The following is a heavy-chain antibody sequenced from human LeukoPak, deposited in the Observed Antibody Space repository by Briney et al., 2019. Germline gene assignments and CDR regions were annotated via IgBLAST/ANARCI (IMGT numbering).Heavy chain of an antibody. V-gene: IGHV1-69*05. Sequence: SVKVSCKASGGTFSSYAISWVRQAPGQGLEWMGGIIPIFGTANYAQKFQGRVTITTDESTSTAYMELSSLRSEDTAVYYCARDGAMADCSSTSCSFDYWGQGTLVTVSS. CDR3: ARDGAMADCSSTSCSFDY. CDR2: IIPIFGTA. D-gene: IGHD2-2*01. CDR1: GGTFSSYA. J-gene: IGHJ4*02.